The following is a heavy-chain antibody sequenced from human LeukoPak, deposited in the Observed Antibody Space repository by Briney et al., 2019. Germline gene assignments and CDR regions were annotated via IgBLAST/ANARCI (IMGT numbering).Heavy chain of an antibody. V-gene: IGHV3-30*02. J-gene: IGHJ4*02. D-gene: IGHD2-8*01. CDR1: GFTFNSYG. Sequence: PGGSLRLSYAASGFTFNSYGMHWVRQAPGKGLEWVAFIRYDGRNKYYADSVKGRFTISRDNSKNTLYLQMSSLRAEDTAVYYCARSVLMVYAIIDYWGQGTLVTVSS. CDR3: ARSVLMVYAIIDY. CDR2: IRYDGRNK.